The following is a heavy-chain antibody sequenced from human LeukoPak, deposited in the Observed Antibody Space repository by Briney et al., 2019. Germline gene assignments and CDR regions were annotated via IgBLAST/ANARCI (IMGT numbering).Heavy chain of an antibody. Sequence: PSETLSLTCAVYGGSFSGYYWSWIRQPPGKGLEWIGEINHSGSTNYNPSLKSRVTISVDTSKNQFSLKLSSVTAADTAVYYCARVRDSSSWYFYGYFDYWGQGTLVTVSS. CDR2: INHSGST. D-gene: IGHD6-13*01. CDR1: GGSFSGYY. CDR3: ARVRDSSSWYFYGYFDY. V-gene: IGHV4-34*01. J-gene: IGHJ4*02.